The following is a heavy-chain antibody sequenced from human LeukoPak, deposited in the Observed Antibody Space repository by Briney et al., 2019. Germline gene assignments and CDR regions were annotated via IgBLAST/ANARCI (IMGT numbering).Heavy chain of an antibody. CDR2: ISWNSGSI. J-gene: IGHJ4*02. D-gene: IGHD3-22*01. Sequence: GGSRRLSCAASGFTFDDYAMHWVRQAPGKGLEWVSGISWNSGSIGYADSVKGRFTISRDNAKNSLYLQMNSLRAEDTALYYCAKDISYYDSSGYYNYWGQGTLVTVSS. V-gene: IGHV3-9*01. CDR3: AKDISYYDSSGYYNY. CDR1: GFTFDDYA.